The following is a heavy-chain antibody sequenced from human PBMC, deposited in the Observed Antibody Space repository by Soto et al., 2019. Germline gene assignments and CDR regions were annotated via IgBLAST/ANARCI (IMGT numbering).Heavy chain of an antibody. CDR2: IKQDGSEK. CDR3: ARVGAYYYDSSGHNYGMDV. J-gene: IGHJ6*02. V-gene: IGHV3-7*03. CDR1: GFTFSSYW. Sequence: LRLSCAASGFTFSSYWMSWVRQAPGKGLEWVANIKQDGSEKYYVDSVKGRFTISRDNAKNSLYLQMNSLRAEDTAVYYCARVGAYYYDSSGHNYGMDVWGQGTTVTVSS. D-gene: IGHD3-22*01.